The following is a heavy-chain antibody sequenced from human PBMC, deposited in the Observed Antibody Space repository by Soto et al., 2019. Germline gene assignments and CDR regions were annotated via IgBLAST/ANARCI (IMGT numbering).Heavy chain of an antibody. D-gene: IGHD3-3*01. Sequence: GASVKVSCKASGYSFTQYVIHWVRQAPGQRLEWMGWIGAGDGKTHYSQNFQGRVTITRDTSASTAYMELSSLRSEDTAVYYCARAGTSMYYDFWSGYRAPDYYYGMDVWGQGTTVTVSS. J-gene: IGHJ6*02. CDR2: IGAGDGKT. CDR1: GYSFTQYV. V-gene: IGHV1-3*01. CDR3: ARAGTSMYYDFWSGYRAPDYYYGMDV.